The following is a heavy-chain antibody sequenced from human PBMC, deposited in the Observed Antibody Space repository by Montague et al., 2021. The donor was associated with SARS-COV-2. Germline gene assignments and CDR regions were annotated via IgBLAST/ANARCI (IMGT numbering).Heavy chain of an antibody. D-gene: IGHD2-21*02. CDR2: INHSGST. J-gene: IGHJ5*02. Sequence: SETLSLTCAVYGGSFSGYSWSWIRQLPGKGLEWIGEINHSGSTXXXPSXXXRVTISVDTSKNQFSLRLSSVTAADTAVYYCARRSRVVTAIWALRTSLTSWFDPWGQGTLVTVSS. V-gene: IGHV4-34*01. CDR1: GGSFSGYS. CDR3: ARRSRVVTAIWALRTSLTSWFDP.